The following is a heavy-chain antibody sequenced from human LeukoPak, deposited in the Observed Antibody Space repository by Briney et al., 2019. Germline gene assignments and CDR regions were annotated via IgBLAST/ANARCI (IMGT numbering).Heavy chain of an antibody. CDR1: GGSISSGGYS. V-gene: IGHV4-30-2*01. CDR3: ATHKYCSGGSCSHFQH. J-gene: IGHJ1*01. CDR2: IYHSGST. D-gene: IGHD2-15*01. Sequence: SETLSLTCAVSGGSISSGGYSWSWIRQPPGKGLEWIGYIYHSGSTYYNPSLKSRVTISVDRSKNQFSLKLSFVTAADTAVYCCATHKYCSGGSCSHFQHWGQGTLVTVSS.